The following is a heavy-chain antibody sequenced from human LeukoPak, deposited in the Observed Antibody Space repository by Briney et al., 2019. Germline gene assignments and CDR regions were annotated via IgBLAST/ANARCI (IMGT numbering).Heavy chain of an antibody. D-gene: IGHD3-10*01. V-gene: IGHV3-9*01. J-gene: IGHJ4*02. CDR2: ISWNSGSI. CDR3: AKGRTAMVRGVIIF. Sequence: GGSLRLSCAASGFTFDDYAMHWVRQAPGKGLEWVSGISWNSGSIGYADSVKGRFTISRDNAKNSLYLQMNSLRAEDTALYYCAKGRTAMVRGVIIFWGQGTLVTVSS. CDR1: GFTFDDYA.